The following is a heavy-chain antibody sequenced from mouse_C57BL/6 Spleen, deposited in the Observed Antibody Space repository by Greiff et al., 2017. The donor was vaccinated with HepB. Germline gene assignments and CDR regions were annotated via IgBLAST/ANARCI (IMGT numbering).Heavy chain of an antibody. CDR2: ISSGGSYT. CDR3: ARRGDYDERYAMDY. J-gene: IGHJ4*01. D-gene: IGHD2-4*01. CDR1: GFTFSSYG. V-gene: IGHV5-6*02. Sequence: DVMLVESGGDLVKPGGSLKLSCAASGFTFSSYGMSWVRQTPDKRLEWVATISSGGSYTYYPDSVKGRFTISRDNAKNTLYLQMSSLKSEDTAMYYCARRGDYDERYAMDYWGQGTSVTVSS.